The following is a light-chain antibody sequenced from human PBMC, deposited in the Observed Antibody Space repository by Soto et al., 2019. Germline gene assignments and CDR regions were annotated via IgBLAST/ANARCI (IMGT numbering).Light chain of an antibody. CDR2: DAS. CDR1: QNIANDY. CDR3: QQYDNSPWT. J-gene: IGKJ1*01. V-gene: IGKV3-20*01. Sequence: EVALTQSPGTLSLSPGARATLSCRASQNIANDYLTWYQQRPGQAPRVLIYDASTRATGIPDRFSGSGSGTDFTLTISRLEPEDFAVYYCQQYDNSPWTFGQGTKVDIK.